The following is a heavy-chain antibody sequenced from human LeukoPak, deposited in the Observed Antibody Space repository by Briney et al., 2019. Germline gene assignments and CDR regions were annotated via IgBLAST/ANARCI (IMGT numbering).Heavy chain of an antibody. CDR2: IYHSGST. CDR1: GYSISSSYY. V-gene: IGHV4-38-2*01. Sequence: SETLSLTCGVSGYSISSSYYWGWIRQPPGKGLEWIGNIYHSGSTYYNPSLKSRVTISLDTSKNQFSLKLNSVTAADTAMYYCARGVWSYGTLGYFDYWGQGTLVTVSS. D-gene: IGHD1-26*01. CDR3: ARGVWSYGTLGYFDY. J-gene: IGHJ4*02.